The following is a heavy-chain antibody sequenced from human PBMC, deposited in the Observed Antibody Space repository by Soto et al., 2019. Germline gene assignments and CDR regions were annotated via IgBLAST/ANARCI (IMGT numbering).Heavy chain of an antibody. J-gene: IGHJ6*02. D-gene: IGHD2-15*01. CDR2: IYYSGST. CDR1: GGSISSSSYY. Sequence: SETLSLTCTVSGGSISSSSYYWGWIRQPPGKGLEWIGSIYYSGSTYYNPSLKSRVTISVDTSKNQFSLRLSSVTAADTAVYYCASELVGLYYYYGMDVWGQGTTVTVSS. V-gene: IGHV4-39*01. CDR3: ASELVGLYYYYGMDV.